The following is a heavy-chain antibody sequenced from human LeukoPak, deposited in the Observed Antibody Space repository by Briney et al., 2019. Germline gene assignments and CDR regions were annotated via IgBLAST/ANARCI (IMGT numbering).Heavy chain of an antibody. J-gene: IGHJ5*02. CDR2: IYHSGST. Sequence: PSGTLSLTCAVSGGSISSSNWWSWVRQPPGKGLEWIGEIYHSGSTNYNPSLKSRATISVDKSKNQFSLKLSSVTAADTAVYYCARRCSGGSCSSGWFDPWGQGTLVTVSS. V-gene: IGHV4-4*02. D-gene: IGHD2-15*01. CDR1: GGSISSSNW. CDR3: ARRCSGGSCSSGWFDP.